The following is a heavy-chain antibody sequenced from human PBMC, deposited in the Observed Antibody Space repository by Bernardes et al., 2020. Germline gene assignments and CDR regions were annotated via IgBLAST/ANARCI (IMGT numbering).Heavy chain of an antibody. Sequence: GGSLRLSCAASGFTFSSYGMMWVRQAPGKGLDWLSYTSASGGAKYYADSVKGRFTISRDNAKNSVYLQMNSLRDEDTAVYYCARRPPYSSGWPADYWGQGTLVAVSS. D-gene: IGHD6-19*01. CDR3: ARRPPYSSGWPADY. J-gene: IGHJ4*02. CDR1: GFTFSSYG. V-gene: IGHV3-48*02. CDR2: TSASGGAK.